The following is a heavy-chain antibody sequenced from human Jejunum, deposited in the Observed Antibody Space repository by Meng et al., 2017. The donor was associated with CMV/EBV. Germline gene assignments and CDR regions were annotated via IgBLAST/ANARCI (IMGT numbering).Heavy chain of an antibody. D-gene: IGHD2-2*01. V-gene: IGHV3-7*01. Sequence: VRQDPGKGLGWVANINQYGSEEYYVDSVKGRFTISRDNAKNSLYLQMNSLRAEDTAVYFCARGACRYCSSTSPDQYYYYYAMDVWGQGTTVTVSS. CDR2: INQYGSEE. J-gene: IGHJ6*02. CDR3: ARGACRYCSSTSPDQYYYYYAMDV.